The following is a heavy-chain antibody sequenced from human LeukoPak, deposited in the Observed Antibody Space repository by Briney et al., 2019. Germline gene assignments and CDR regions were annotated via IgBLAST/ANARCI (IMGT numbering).Heavy chain of an antibody. CDR1: GYSFTNYA. V-gene: IGHV1-3*01. CDR2: INAGYGNT. Sequence: GASVKVSCKASGYSFTNYAIHWVRQAPGQRLEWMGWINAGYGNTRYSQKFQGRVTITRDTSANTAYMELSSLRAEDTAVYYCAKDMDVGGYGSGSYFDYWGQGTLVTVSS. J-gene: IGHJ4*02. D-gene: IGHD3-10*01. CDR3: AKDMDVGGYGSGSYFDY.